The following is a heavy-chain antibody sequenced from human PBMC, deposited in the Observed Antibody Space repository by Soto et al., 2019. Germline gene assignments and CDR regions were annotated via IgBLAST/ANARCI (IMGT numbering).Heavy chain of an antibody. J-gene: IGHJ4*02. CDR2: ISYDGSNK. CDR1: GFTFSSYG. D-gene: IGHD3-22*01. Sequence: GGSLRLSCAASGFTFSSYGMHWVRQAPGKGLEWVAVISYDGSNKYYADSVKGRFTISRDNSKNTLYLQMNSLRAEDTAVYYCSKAYYYDSSGYYYWGYFDYWGQGTLVTVSS. V-gene: IGHV3-30*18. CDR3: SKAYYYDSSGYYYWGYFDY.